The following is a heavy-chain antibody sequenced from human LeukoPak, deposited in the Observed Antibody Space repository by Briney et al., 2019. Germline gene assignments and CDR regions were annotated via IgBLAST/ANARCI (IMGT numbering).Heavy chain of an antibody. V-gene: IGHV4-59*01. CDR1: AGSFSGYY. CDR2: IYYSGST. CDR3: ARAGLGYCSGGSCYSGNAFDI. D-gene: IGHD2-15*01. Sequence: SETLSLTCAVYAGSFSGYYWSWIRQPPGKGLEWIGYIYYSGSTNYNPSLKSRVTISVDTSKNQFSLKLSSVTAADTAVYYCARAGLGYCSGGSCYSGNAFDIWGQGTMVTVSS. J-gene: IGHJ3*02.